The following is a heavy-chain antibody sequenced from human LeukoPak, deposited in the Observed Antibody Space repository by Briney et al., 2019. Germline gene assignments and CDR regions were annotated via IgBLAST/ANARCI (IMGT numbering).Heavy chain of an antibody. V-gene: IGHV3-48*03. J-gene: IGHJ6*04. CDR1: GFTFSSFA. Sequence: GGSLRLSCAASGFTFSSFAMNWVRQAPGKGLEWVSYISSSGSTIYYADSVKGRFTISRDNAKNSLYLQMNSLRAEDTAVYYCAELGITMIGGVWGKGTTVTISS. D-gene: IGHD3-10*02. CDR3: AELGITMIGGV. CDR2: ISSSGSTI.